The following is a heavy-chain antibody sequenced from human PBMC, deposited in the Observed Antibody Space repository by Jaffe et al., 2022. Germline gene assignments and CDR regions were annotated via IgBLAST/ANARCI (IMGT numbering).Heavy chain of an antibody. V-gene: IGHV3-48*01. D-gene: IGHD4-4*01. Sequence: EVQLVESGGGLVQPGGSLRLSCAASGFTFSSYSMNWVRQAPGKGLEWVSYISSSSSTIYYADSVKGRFTISRDNAKNSLYLQMSSLRAEDMAVYYCARDYSYFYYYIDVWGKGTTVTVSS. CDR1: GFTFSSYS. CDR2: ISSSSSTI. CDR3: ARDYSYFYYYIDV. J-gene: IGHJ6*03.